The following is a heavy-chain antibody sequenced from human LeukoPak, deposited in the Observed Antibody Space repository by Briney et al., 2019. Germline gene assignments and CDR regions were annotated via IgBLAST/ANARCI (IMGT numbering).Heavy chain of an antibody. D-gene: IGHD4-11*01. CDR3: ARVGATVTTTLDYFDY. Sequence: ASVKVSCKASGYTFISYAMNWVRQAPGQGLEWMGWINTNTGDPTSAQGFTGRLVFSLDTSVSTAYLQISSLKAEDAAVYYCARVGATVTTTLDYFDYWGQGTLVTVSS. J-gene: IGHJ4*02. V-gene: IGHV7-4-1*02. CDR1: GYTFISYA. CDR2: INTNTGDP.